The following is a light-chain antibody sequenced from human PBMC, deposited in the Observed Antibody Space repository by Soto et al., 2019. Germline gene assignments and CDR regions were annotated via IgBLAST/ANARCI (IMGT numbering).Light chain of an antibody. CDR3: QQYNDWRWT. Sequence: EIVMTQSPALLSVSPGERATLSCRASQSVRRHLAWYQQKPGQAPRLLMFGASTRATGIPARFSGSGSETEFTLTISSLQSEEIAVYYCQQYNDWRWTFGQGTKVEIK. V-gene: IGKV3-15*01. CDR1: QSVRRH. J-gene: IGKJ1*01. CDR2: GAS.